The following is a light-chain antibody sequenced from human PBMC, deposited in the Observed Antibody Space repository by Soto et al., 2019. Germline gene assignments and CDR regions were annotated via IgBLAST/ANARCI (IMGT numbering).Light chain of an antibody. V-gene: IGLV1-40*01. J-gene: IGLJ2*01. Sequence: QPVLTQPPSVSGAPGQRVTISCTGSSSNIGAGYDVHWYQQVPGTAPKLLIYGNSNRPSGVPDRFSGSKSGTSASLAITGLQAEDEADYYCQSYDSSLSVVIFGGGTKLTVL. CDR2: GNS. CDR1: SSNIGAGYD. CDR3: QSYDSSLSVVI.